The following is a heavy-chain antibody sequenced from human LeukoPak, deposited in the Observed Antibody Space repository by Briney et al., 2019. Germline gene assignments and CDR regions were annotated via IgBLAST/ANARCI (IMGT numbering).Heavy chain of an antibody. CDR3: ALRGIAAAGTLEDY. D-gene: IGHD6-13*01. V-gene: IGHV1-18*01. CDR1: GYTFNNYG. Sequence: ASVKVSCKASGYTFNNYGISWVRQAPGQGLEWLGWISAYNGNTNYAQKLQGRVTMTTDTSTSTAYMELRSLRSDDTAVYYCALRGIAAAGTLEDYWGQGTLVTVSS. J-gene: IGHJ4*02. CDR2: ISAYNGNT.